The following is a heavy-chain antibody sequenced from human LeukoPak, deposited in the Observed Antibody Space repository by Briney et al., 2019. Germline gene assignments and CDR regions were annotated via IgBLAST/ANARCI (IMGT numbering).Heavy chain of an antibody. D-gene: IGHD2-2*01. CDR3: ASPHLYCSSTSCYAGSDYYYYMDV. CDR1: GFTFSSYA. Sequence: PGGSLRLSCAASGFTFSSYAMSWVRQAPGKGLEWVSAISGSGGSTYYADSVKGRFTISRDNPKNTLYLQMNSLRAEDTAVYYCASPHLYCSSTSCYAGSDYYYYMDVWGKGTTVTVSS. CDR2: ISGSGGST. J-gene: IGHJ6*03. V-gene: IGHV3-23*01.